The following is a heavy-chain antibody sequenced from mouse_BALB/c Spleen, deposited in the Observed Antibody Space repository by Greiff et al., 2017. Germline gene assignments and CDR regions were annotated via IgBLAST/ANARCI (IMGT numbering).Heavy chain of an antibody. V-gene: IGHV1S41*01. CDR1: GYTFTSYW. Sequence: DLVKPGASVKLSCKASGYTFTSYWINWIKQRPGQGLEWIGRIAPGSGSTYYNEMFKGKATLTVDTSSSTAYIQLSSLSSEDSAVYFCARGGYDVYFDYWGQGTTITVSS. D-gene: IGHD2-2*01. J-gene: IGHJ2*01. CDR2: IAPGSGST. CDR3: ARGGYDVYFDY.